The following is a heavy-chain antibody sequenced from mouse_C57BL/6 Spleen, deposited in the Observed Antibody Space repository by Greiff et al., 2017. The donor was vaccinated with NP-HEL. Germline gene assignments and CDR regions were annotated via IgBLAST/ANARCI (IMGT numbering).Heavy chain of an antibody. D-gene: IGHD2-13*01. V-gene: IGHV1-54*01. CDR2: INPGSGGT. CDR1: GYAFTNYL. CDR3: ARSSDSYWYFDV. Sequence: VQLQQSGAELVRPGTSVKVSCKASGYAFTNYLIEWVKQRPGQGLEWIGVINPGSGGTNYNEKFKGKATLTADKSSSTAYMQLSSLTSEDSAVYFCARSSDSYWYFDVWGTGTTVTVSS. J-gene: IGHJ1*03.